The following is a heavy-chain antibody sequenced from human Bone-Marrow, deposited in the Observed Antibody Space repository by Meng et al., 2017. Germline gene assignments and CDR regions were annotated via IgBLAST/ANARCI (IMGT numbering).Heavy chain of an antibody. CDR2: IYPGDTET. J-gene: IGHJ4*02. CDR3: ARQGMEVAAHFDY. CDR1: GYTFTTYW. V-gene: IGHV5-51*01. D-gene: IGHD6-19*01. Sequence: GESLKISCRGSGYTFTTYWIGWVRQMPGKGLEWVGSIYPGDTETRYSPSVQGRVTISADKSISTAYLQWSSLKASDTAMYYCARQGMEVAAHFDYWGQGTMVTVSS.